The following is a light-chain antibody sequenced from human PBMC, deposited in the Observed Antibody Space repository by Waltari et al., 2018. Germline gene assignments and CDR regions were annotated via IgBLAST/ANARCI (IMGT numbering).Light chain of an antibody. J-gene: IGKJ1*01. CDR2: KVS. CDR3: IQGTHWPWT. CDR1: QSLVSSDGNTY. Sequence: DVAMAQSPLSLPVTLGQPASISCRSSQSLVSSDGNTYFNCFQQRPGQSPRRLLYKVSNRDSGVPDRFSGSGSGTDFTLIISRVEAEDVGVYYCIQGTHWPWTFGQGTKVEIK. V-gene: IGKV2-30*01.